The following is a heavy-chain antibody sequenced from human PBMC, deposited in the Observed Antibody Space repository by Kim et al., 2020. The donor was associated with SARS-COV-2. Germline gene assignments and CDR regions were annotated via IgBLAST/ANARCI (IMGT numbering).Heavy chain of an antibody. CDR2: ISSSSGYN. CDR1: GFTFSSYS. J-gene: IGHJ6*01. V-gene: IGHV3-21*01. CDR3: VRDRSGYSRSCYY. D-gene: IGHD1-26*01. Sequence: GGSLRLSCAASGFTFSSYSMNWVRQAPGKGLEWMSSISSSSGYNYYADSVKGRFTISRDNAKNSLYLQMNSLRAEDTAVYYCVRDRSGYSRSCYYGG.